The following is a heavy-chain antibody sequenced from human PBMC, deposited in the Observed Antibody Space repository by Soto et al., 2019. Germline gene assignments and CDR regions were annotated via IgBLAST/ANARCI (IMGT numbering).Heavy chain of an antibody. D-gene: IGHD3-10*01. CDR1: GDTFSNYA. CDR3: ARDRFFGSGSYVPYYFDY. V-gene: IGHV1-69*06. Sequence: VQLVQSGAEVKKPGSSVKVSCKTSGDTFSNYAITWVRQAPGQGLEWMGGIIPLFGTRNYAQKFQGRVTITADKSTSTAYMELNSLRSEDTAVYYCARDRFFGSGSYVPYYFDYWGQGTLVTVSS. J-gene: IGHJ4*02. CDR2: IIPLFGTR.